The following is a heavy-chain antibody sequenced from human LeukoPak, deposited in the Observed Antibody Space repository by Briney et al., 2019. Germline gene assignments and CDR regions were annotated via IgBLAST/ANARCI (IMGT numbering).Heavy chain of an antibody. CDR2: INPNSGGT. V-gene: IGHV1-2*06. D-gene: IGHD3-16*01. J-gene: IGHJ3*02. Sequence: ASVKVSCKAPGYTFTGYYMHWVRQAPGQGLEWMGRINPNSGGTNYAQKFQGRVTMTRDTSITTAYMELSRLRTDDTAVYYCAREKGGEVHDDAFDNWGQGTMVTVSS. CDR3: AREKGGEVHDDAFDN. CDR1: GYTFTGYY.